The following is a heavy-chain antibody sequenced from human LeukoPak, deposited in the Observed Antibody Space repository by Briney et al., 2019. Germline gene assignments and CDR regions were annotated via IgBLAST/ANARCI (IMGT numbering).Heavy chain of an antibody. CDR1: GYSISSGYH. CDR2: VYRSGTT. D-gene: IGHD2-15*01. Sequence: SETLSLTCVVYGYSISSGYHCGWIRQPPGKGLEWIGSVYRSGTTYYDPSLKSRVTISVDTSKNQISLKVRSVTAADTAMYYCARGLEAATPEYYYYYYMDVWGKGTTVTVSS. V-gene: IGHV4-38-2*01. CDR3: ARGLEAATPEYYYYYYMDV. J-gene: IGHJ6*03.